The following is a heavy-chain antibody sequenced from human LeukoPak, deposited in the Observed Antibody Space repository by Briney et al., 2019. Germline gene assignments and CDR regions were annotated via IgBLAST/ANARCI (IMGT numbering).Heavy chain of an antibody. CDR2: INPNSGGT. Sequence: ASVKVSCKASGYTFTNNYMHWVRQAPGQGLEWMGWINPNSGGTNYAQKFQGRVTMTRDTSISTAYMELSRLRSDDTAVYYCASSYHGAAYYYYYYMDVWGKGTTVTVSS. J-gene: IGHJ6*03. V-gene: IGHV1-2*02. CDR3: ASSYHGAAYYYYYYMDV. D-gene: IGHD4-17*01. CDR1: GYTFTNNY.